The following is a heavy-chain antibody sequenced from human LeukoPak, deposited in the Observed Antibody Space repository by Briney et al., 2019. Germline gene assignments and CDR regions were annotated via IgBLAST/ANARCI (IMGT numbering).Heavy chain of an antibody. D-gene: IGHD3-10*01. CDR3: AKDLCPRYGSCGFDY. CDR1: GFTFSSYG. CDR2: ISYDGSNK. Sequence: GGSLRLSCAASGFTFSSYGMHWVRQAPGKGLEWVAVISYDGSNKYYADSVEGRLTISRDNSKNTLYLQMNSLRAEDTAVYYCAKDLCPRYGSCGFDYWGQGTLVTVSS. V-gene: IGHV3-30*18. J-gene: IGHJ4*02.